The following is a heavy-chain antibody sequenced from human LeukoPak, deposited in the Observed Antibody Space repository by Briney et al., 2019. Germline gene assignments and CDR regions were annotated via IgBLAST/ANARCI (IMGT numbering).Heavy chain of an antibody. J-gene: IGHJ5*02. CDR1: GFTFGDYA. CDR3: TRCPSSGGYRYNRFDP. V-gene: IGHV3-49*03. Sequence: GSLRLSCTASGFTFGDYAMNWFRQAPGKGLEWVGFIRSKAYGGTTQYAASVKGRFTISRDDSKSIAYLQMNSLKTEDTALYYCTRCPSSGGYRYNRFDPWGQGTLVTVSS. D-gene: IGHD1-26*01. CDR2: IRSKAYGGTT.